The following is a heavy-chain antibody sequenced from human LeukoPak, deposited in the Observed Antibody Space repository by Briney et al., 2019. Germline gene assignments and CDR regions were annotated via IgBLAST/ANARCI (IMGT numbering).Heavy chain of an antibody. CDR2: ISSGGSAI. CDR1: GFTFSDYY. D-gene: IGHD6-19*01. Sequence: GGSLRLSCAASGFTFSDYYMSWIRQTPGKGLEWLSYISSGGSAIYYADSVKGRFTISRDNDKNSLYLQMNSLRAEDTAVYYCANLDREQWLVREMYFDYWGQGTLVTVSS. CDR3: ANLDREQWLVREMYFDY. J-gene: IGHJ4*02. V-gene: IGHV3-11*01.